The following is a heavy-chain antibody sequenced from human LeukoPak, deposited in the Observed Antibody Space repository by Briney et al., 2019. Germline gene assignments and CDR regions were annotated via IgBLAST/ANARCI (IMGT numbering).Heavy chain of an antibody. D-gene: IGHD6-13*01. CDR3: ARAPHPAAGVDY. V-gene: IGHV3-66*01. CDR1: GFTVSSDY. J-gene: IGHJ4*02. CDR2: LYSGGST. Sequence: PGGSLRLSCVASGFTVSSDYISWVRQPPGKGLEWVSLLYSGGSTYYADSVKGRSTISRDNSKNAVYLQMNSLRADDTAVYYCARAPHPAAGVDYWGQGTLVTVSS.